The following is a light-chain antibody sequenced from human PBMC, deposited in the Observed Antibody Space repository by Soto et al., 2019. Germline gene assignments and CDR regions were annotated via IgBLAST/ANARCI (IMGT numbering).Light chain of an antibody. V-gene: IGLV3-1*01. Sequence: SSELTQPPSVSVSPGQTATITCSGDKLGDKYACWYQQKPGQSPVLVIYQDSKRPSAIPERFSGSNSGNTATLTISGTQAMDEADYYCQAWDSSTAVVFGGGTKLTVL. J-gene: IGLJ2*01. CDR2: QDS. CDR1: KLGDKY. CDR3: QAWDSSTAVV.